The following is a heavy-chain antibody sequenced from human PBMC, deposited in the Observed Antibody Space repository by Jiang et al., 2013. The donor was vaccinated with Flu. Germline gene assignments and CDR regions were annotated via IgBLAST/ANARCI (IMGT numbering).Heavy chain of an antibody. V-gene: IGHV4-61*01. J-gene: IGHJ6*02. CDR3: ARAGGSGRGYGMDV. CDR1: GGSVSSGNYY. Sequence: GLVKPSETLSLTCTVSGGSVSSGNYYWSWIRQPPGKGLEWIGYLYNSGSTKYNPSLKSRVTISVDMSQTQISPRLGSVIAADTAMYYCARAGGSGRGYGMDVWGQGTTVTVSS. D-gene: IGHD3-10*01. CDR2: LYNSGST.